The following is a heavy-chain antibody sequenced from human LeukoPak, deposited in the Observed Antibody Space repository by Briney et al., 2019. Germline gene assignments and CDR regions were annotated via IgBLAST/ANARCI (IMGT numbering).Heavy chain of an antibody. CDR3: ARGGSSSWAYNFDY. J-gene: IGHJ4*02. Sequence: SETLSLTCTVSGGSISRYYWSWIRQPPGKGLEWIGYIYYSGSTNYNPSLKSRVTMSVETSKNQFSLKLSSVTAADTAVYYCARGGSSSWAYNFDYWGQGTLVTVSS. CDR2: IYYSGST. D-gene: IGHD6-13*01. CDR1: GGSISRYY. V-gene: IGHV4-59*01.